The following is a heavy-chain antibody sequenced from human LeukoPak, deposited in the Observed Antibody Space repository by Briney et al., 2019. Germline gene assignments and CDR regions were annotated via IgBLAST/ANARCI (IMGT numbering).Heavy chain of an antibody. CDR3: AREGWKMTTVTTSWYFDL. V-gene: IGHV4-61*02. CDR1: GGSISSGSYY. D-gene: IGHD4-17*01. J-gene: IGHJ2*01. CDR2: IYTSGST. Sequence: PSETLSLTCTVSGGSISSGSYYWSWIRQPAGKGLEWIGRIYTSGSTNYNPSHKSRVTISVDTSKNQFSLKLSSVTAADTAVYYWAREGWKMTTVTTSWYFDLWGRGTLVTVSS.